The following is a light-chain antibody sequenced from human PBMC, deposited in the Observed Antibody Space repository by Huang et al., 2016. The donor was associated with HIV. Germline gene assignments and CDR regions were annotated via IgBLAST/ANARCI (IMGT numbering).Light chain of an antibody. J-gene: IGKJ1*01. V-gene: IGKV3-20*01. CDR2: GAS. Sequence: EIVLTQSPGTLSLSPGERATLSCRASQSVDRSYLAWYQQRPSQSPRLLIYGASSRPTGIPDRFSCSGSGTDFTLTISRLEPEDFALYYCQQYISSPRTFGQGTKVEIK. CDR1: QSVDRSY. CDR3: QQYISSPRT.